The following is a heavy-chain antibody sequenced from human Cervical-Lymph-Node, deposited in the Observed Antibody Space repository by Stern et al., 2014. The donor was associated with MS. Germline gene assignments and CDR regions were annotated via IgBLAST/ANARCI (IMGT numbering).Heavy chain of an antibody. CDR1: GYTFTTYF. V-gene: IGHV1-46*01. D-gene: IGHD1-1*01. Sequence: VQLVESGAEVKKPGASVNVSCKASGYTFTTYFLHWVRQAPGQGLEWMGIINTSDGDTSYIRSFQGRVTMTRDTSANTVYLRLSNLKSEDTAVYYCARQRTTGHMDFDYWGQGTLVTVSS. CDR3: ARQRTTGHMDFDY. CDR2: INTSDGDT. J-gene: IGHJ4*02.